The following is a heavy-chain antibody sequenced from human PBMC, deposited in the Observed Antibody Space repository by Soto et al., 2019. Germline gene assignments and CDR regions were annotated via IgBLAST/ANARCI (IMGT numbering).Heavy chain of an antibody. J-gene: IGHJ6*03. Sequence: QVQLQESGPTLVKPSETLSLTCTVSGGSIRSYCWTWIRQPPGEGLEWIGCICNSGTTNYNPSRNRRDAISIDSQQNQFSLQVSSVAVADTAFYYCAGGESIVVTTRRHMDVGGKGTAVTVSS. CDR1: GGSIRSYC. CDR3: AGGESIVVTTRRHMDV. V-gene: IGHV4-59*03. CDR2: ICNSGTT. D-gene: IGHD3-22*01.